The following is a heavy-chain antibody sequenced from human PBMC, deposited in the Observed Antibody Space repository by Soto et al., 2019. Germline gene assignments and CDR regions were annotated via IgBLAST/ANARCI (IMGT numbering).Heavy chain of an antibody. J-gene: IGHJ6*03. CDR1: GFTFSSYA. D-gene: IGHD1-26*01. CDR3: AKAGTAGELPAEYYYYYMDV. CDR2: ISGSGGST. V-gene: IGHV3-23*01. Sequence: GGSLRLSCAASGFTFSSYAMSWVRQAPGKGLEWVSAISGSGGSTYYADSVKGRFTISRDNSKNTLYLQMNSLRAEDTAVYYCAKAGTAGELPAEYYYYYMDVWGKGTTVTVSS.